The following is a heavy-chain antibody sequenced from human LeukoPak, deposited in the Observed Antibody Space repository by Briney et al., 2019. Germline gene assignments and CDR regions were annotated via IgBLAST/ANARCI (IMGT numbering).Heavy chain of an antibody. CDR2: INHSGST. D-gene: IGHD3-22*01. Sequence: SETLSLTCAVYGGSFSGYYWSWIRQPPGKGLEWIGEINHSGSTNYNPSLKSRVTISVDTSKNQFSLKLSSVTAADTAVYYCASLSRYYDSAGHDAFDIWGQGTMVTVSS. V-gene: IGHV4-34*01. J-gene: IGHJ3*02. CDR1: GGSFSGYY. CDR3: ASLSRYYDSAGHDAFDI.